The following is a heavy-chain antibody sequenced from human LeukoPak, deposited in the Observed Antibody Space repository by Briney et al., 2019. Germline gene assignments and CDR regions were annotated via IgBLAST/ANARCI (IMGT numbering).Heavy chain of an antibody. CDR2: IYYSGST. CDR1: GGSISSSSYY. CDR3: ARTDCSSTSCYWYFDL. Sequence: PSETLSLTCTVSGGSISSSSYYWGWIRQPPGKGLEWIGSIYYSGSTYYNPSLKSRVTISVDTSKNQFSLKLSSVTAADTAVYYGARTDCSSTSCYWYFDLWGRGTLVTVSS. J-gene: IGHJ2*01. V-gene: IGHV4-39*01. D-gene: IGHD2-2*01.